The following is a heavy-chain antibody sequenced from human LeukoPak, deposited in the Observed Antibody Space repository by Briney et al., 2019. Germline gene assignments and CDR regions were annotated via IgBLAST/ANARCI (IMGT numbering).Heavy chain of an antibody. J-gene: IGHJ6*03. CDR1: GFAFSSHG. Sequence: GGTLRLSCAASGFAFSSHGMNWVRQAPGKGLEWVSGISPSGDILYYVDSVKGQFTISRDNSKNTVYLQMNSLRAEDTAVYYCAKTYSSGWTYPNYYMDVWGKGTTVTVSS. D-gene: IGHD6-19*01. CDR2: ISPSGDIL. V-gene: IGHV3-23*01. CDR3: AKTYSSGWTYPNYYMDV.